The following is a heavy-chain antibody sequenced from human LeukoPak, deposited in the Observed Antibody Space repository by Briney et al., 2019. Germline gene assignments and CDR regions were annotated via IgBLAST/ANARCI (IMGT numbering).Heavy chain of an antibody. CDR3: ANHRTPDRYHWNYFDY. Sequence: GGSLRLSCAAAGFTFRNSAMSWVRQAPGTGLEWVSSIGGHVHSTYYADSVIGRFTISRDDSKNTLYLQMSSLRDNDTAIYYCANHRTPDRYHWNYFDYWGQGTLVTVSS. J-gene: IGHJ4*02. CDR2: IGGHVHST. CDR1: GFTFRNSA. V-gene: IGHV3-23*01. D-gene: IGHD1-20*01.